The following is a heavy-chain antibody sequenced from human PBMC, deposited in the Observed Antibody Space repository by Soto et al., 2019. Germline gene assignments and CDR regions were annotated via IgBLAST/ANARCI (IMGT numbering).Heavy chain of an antibody. D-gene: IGHD2-15*01. CDR3: ATGLPDIVVVVAATDAFDI. CDR2: IIPILGIA. Sequence: SVKVSCKASGGTFSSYTISWVRQAPGQGLEWMGRIIPILGIANYAQKFQGRVTITADKSTSTAYMELSSLRSEDTAVYYCATGLPDIVVVVAATDAFDIWGQGTMVTVSS. CDR1: GGTFSSYT. V-gene: IGHV1-69*02. J-gene: IGHJ3*02.